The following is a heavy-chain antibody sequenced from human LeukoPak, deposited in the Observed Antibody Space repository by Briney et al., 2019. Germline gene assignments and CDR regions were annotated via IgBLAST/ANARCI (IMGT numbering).Heavy chain of an antibody. J-gene: IGHJ6*02. CDR3: ARDRPRYSSRGNGMDV. CDR2: INPNSGGT. D-gene: IGHD6-13*01. CDR1: GYTFTSYG. Sequence: GASVKVSCKASGYTFTSYGISWVRQAPGQGLEWMGWINPNSGGTNYAQKFQGWVTKTRDTSISTAYMELSRLRSDDTAVYYCARDRPRYSSRGNGMDVWGQGTTVTVSS. V-gene: IGHV1-2*04.